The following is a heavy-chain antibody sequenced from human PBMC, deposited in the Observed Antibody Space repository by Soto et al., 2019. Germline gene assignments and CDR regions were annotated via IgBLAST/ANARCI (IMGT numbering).Heavy chain of an antibody. V-gene: IGHV3-74*01. J-gene: IGHJ4*02. D-gene: IGHD6-19*01. Sequence: EVQLVESGGGLVQPGGSLRLSCAASGFTLSDYWMHWFRKVPGKGLLWVSRISVDGGDTTYADSVKGQFTLTRDNAKNTLCQQMDTLRAEDTDIYYCARAPEQRPSEYWGQGSLVTVSS. CDR1: GFTLSDYW. CDR3: ARAPEQRPSEY. CDR2: ISVDGGDT.